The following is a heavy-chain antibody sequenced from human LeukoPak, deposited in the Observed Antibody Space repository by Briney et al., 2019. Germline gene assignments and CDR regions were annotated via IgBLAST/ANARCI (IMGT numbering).Heavy chain of an antibody. CDR1: GFTFSSYE. V-gene: IGHV3-48*03. Sequence: GGCLRLSCAASGFTFSSYEMDWVRQAPGKGLGWVSYISSSGSTIYYADSVKGRFTISRDNAKNSLYLQMNSLRAEDTAVYYCARDGDYGDYMYYFDYWGQGTLVTVSS. J-gene: IGHJ4*02. CDR2: ISSSGSTI. D-gene: IGHD4-17*01. CDR3: ARDGDYGDYMYYFDY.